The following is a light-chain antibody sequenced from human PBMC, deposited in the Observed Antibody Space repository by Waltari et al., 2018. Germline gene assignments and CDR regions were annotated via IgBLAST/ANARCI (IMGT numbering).Light chain of an antibody. Sequence: QSALTQPASVSGSPGQSITISCTGARSDVGGYDYVPWYQQHPGKAPKLMIFDVTKRLSGVSTRFSASKSGNTASLTISGLRAEDEADYYCSSYTDTSTRYVFGTGTKVTVL. CDR3: SSYTDTSTRYV. J-gene: IGLJ1*01. CDR2: DVT. CDR1: RSDVGGYDY. V-gene: IGLV2-14*03.